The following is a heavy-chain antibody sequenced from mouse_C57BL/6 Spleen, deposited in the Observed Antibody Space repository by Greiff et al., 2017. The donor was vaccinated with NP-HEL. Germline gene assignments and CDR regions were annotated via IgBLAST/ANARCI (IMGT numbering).Heavy chain of an antibody. CDR2: ISYDGSN. V-gene: IGHV3-6*01. Sequence: EVQLQESGPGLVKPSQSLSLTCSVTGYSITSGYYWNWIRQFPGNKLEWMGYISYDGSNNYNPSLKNRISITRDTSKNQFFLKLNSVTTEDTATYYCASWGYDYDYYFDYWGQGTTLTVSS. CDR3: ASWGYDYDYYFDY. D-gene: IGHD2-4*01. CDR1: GYSITSGYY. J-gene: IGHJ2*01.